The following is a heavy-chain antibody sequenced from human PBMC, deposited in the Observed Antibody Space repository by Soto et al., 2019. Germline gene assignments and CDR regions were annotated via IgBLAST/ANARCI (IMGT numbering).Heavy chain of an antibody. V-gene: IGHV3-7*01. CDR1: GSTFSTYW. Sequence: GGSLRLSCTASGSTFSTYWMTWVRQAPGKGLEWVANIKGDGSVKYFLDSVEGRLTISRDNAKNSVYLQMNSLRAEDTAVYYCSRDLNIEKACTLVDNFDNWGQGTMVTVSS. J-gene: IGHJ3*02. D-gene: IGHD2-15*01. CDR2: IKGDGSVK. CDR3: SRDLNIEKACTLVDNFDN.